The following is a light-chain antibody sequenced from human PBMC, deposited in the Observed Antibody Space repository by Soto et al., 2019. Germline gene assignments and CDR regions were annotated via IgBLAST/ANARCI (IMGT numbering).Light chain of an antibody. Sequence: EVVLTQSPVTLSLSPGERATLSCRASQSFRGLLAWYQQKPGQAPRLLIYDAYNRATGIPPRFSGSGSGTDFPPTISSLEPEDSAVYYCQRRHMWPITCDQGTRLEIK. CDR2: DAY. J-gene: IGKJ5*01. V-gene: IGKV3-11*01. CDR3: QRRHMWPIT. CDR1: QSFRGL.